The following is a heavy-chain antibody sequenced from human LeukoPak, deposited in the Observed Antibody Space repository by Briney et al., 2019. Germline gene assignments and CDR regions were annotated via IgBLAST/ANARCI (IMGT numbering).Heavy chain of an antibody. CDR3: ARGRGGDYVRFYYYYYMDV. V-gene: IGHV1-8*01. J-gene: IGHJ6*03. CDR1: GYTFTSYD. D-gene: IGHD4-17*01. CDR2: MNPNSGNT. Sequence: ASVKVSCKASGYTFTSYDINWVRQATGQGLEWMGWMNPNSGNTGYAQKFQGRVTMTRNTSISTAYMELSSLRSEDTAVYYCARGRGGDYVRFYYYYYMDVWGKGTTVTVSS.